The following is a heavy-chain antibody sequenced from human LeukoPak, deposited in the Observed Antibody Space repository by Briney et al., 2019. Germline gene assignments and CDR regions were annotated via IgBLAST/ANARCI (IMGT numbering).Heavy chain of an antibody. Sequence: QPGGSLRLSCAASGFTFSSYGMLWVRQAPGKGLEWVAVIWYDGSNKYYADSVKGRFTISRDNSKNTLYLQMNSLRAEDTAVYYCARGTQWLAQYYFDYWGQGTLVTVSS. D-gene: IGHD6-19*01. CDR2: IWYDGSNK. V-gene: IGHV3-33*01. CDR1: GFTFSSYG. CDR3: ARGTQWLAQYYFDY. J-gene: IGHJ4*02.